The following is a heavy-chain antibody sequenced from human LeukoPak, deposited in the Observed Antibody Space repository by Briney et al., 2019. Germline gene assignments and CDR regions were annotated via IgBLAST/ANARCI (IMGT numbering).Heavy chain of an antibody. D-gene: IGHD6-19*01. CDR2: INHSGST. Sequence: SETLSLTCTVSGGSISSSSYYWGWIRQPPGKGLEWIGEINHSGSTNYNPSLKSRVTISVDTSKNQFSLKLSSVTAADTAVYYCARDSRYFDLWGRGTLVTVSS. V-gene: IGHV4-39*07. J-gene: IGHJ2*01. CDR3: ARDSRYFDL. CDR1: GGSISSSSYY.